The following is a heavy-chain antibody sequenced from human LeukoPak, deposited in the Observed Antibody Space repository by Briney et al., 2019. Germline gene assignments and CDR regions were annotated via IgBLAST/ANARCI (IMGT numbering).Heavy chain of an antibody. CDR1: GFIFSSYD. J-gene: IGHJ5*02. V-gene: IGHV3-30*14. Sequence: PGRSLRLSCAASGFIFSSYDMHWVRQAPGKGLEWVAVISYDGSNEYYADSVKGRFTISRDSSKNTLYLQMNSLRAEDTAVYYCAREPDSLDPWGQGTLVTVSS. CDR2: ISYDGSNE. CDR3: AREPDSLDP.